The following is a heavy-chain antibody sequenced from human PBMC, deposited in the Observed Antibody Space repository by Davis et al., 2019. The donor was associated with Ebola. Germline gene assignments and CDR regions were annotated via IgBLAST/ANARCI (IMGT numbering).Heavy chain of an antibody. CDR2: ISSSASYK. CDR3: AQQLGDYGGNALRY. D-gene: IGHD4-23*01. V-gene: IGHV3-21*05. Sequence: GESLKISCAASGFTFSSYAMTWVRQAPGKGPEWVSSISSSASYKNYADSVKGRFTISRDDAKKSLYLQMDSLRAEDTAVYYCAQQLGDYGGNALRYWGQGTLVTVSS. CDR1: GFTFSSYA. J-gene: IGHJ4*02.